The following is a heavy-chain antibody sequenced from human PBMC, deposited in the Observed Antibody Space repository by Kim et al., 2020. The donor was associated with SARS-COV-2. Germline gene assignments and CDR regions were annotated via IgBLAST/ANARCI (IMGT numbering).Heavy chain of an antibody. CDR1: GFTFSSYA. Sequence: GGSLRLSCAASGFTFSSYAMHWVRQAPGKGLEWVAVISYDGSNKYYADSVKGRFTISRDNSKNTLYLQMNSLRAEDTAVYYCARGELHTHRFFDYWGQGTLVTVSS. J-gene: IGHJ4*02. CDR2: ISYDGSNK. D-gene: IGHD1-26*01. CDR3: ARGELHTHRFFDY. V-gene: IGHV3-30*04.